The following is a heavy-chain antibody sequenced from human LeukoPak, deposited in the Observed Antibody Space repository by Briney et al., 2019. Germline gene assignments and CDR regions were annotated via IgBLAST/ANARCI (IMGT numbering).Heavy chain of an antibody. Sequence: GGSLRLSCAASGFTFDDYGMSWVRQAPGKGLEWVSGINWNGGSTGYADSVKGRFTISRDNAKNSLYLQMNSLRDEDTALYYCARSAQYYDFWSGYGIGFDPWGQGTLVTVSS. CDR2: INWNGGST. J-gene: IGHJ5*02. D-gene: IGHD3-3*01. CDR1: GFTFDDYG. V-gene: IGHV3-20*04. CDR3: ARSAQYYDFWSGYGIGFDP.